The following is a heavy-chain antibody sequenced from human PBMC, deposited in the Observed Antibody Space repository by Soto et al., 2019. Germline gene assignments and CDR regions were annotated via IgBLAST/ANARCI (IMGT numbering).Heavy chain of an antibody. CDR3: AKDSLYYYGSGSYHLDY. CDR2: ISGSGGST. J-gene: IGHJ4*02. V-gene: IGHV3-23*01. CDR1: GFTFSSYA. D-gene: IGHD3-10*01. Sequence: GGSLRLSCAASGFTFSSYAMSWVRQAPGKGLEWVSAISGSGGSTYYADSVKGRFTISRDNSKNTLYLQMNSLRAEDTAVYYCAKDSLYYYGSGSYHLDYWGQGTLVTVSS.